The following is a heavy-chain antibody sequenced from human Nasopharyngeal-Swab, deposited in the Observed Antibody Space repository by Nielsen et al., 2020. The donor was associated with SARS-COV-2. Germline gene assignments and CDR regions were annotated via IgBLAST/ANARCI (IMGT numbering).Heavy chain of an antibody. Sequence: GESLKISCAASGFTFSSYAMHWVRQAPGKGLEWVAVISYDGSDKYYTDSVKGRFTISRDNSKKTLYLQMNSLRADDTAVYYCARGPIAVAGTFHFDYWGQGTLVTVSS. CDR2: ISYDGSDK. CDR3: ARGPIAVAGTFHFDY. J-gene: IGHJ4*02. V-gene: IGHV3-30*03. CDR1: GFTFSSYA. D-gene: IGHD6-19*01.